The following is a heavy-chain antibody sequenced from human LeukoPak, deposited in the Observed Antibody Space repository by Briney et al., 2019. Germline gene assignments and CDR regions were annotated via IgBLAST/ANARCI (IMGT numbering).Heavy chain of an antibody. V-gene: IGHV5-51*01. J-gene: IGHJ4*02. Sequence: GESLQISCKGSGYSLTTSWIGWVGQMPGKGLEWMGIIYPDDSDIRYSPSFQGQVTISADKSISTDYLQWSSLKASDSAIYYFARRGRNLKYFDSWGQGTLVTVSS. CDR3: ARRGRNLKYFDS. CDR2: IYPDDSDI. D-gene: IGHD1-14*01. CDR1: GYSLTTSW.